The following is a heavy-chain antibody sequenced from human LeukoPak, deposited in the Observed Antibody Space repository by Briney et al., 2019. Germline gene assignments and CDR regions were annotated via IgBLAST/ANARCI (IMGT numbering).Heavy chain of an antibody. V-gene: IGHV2-70*11. CDR1: GFSLTTSGMC. D-gene: IGHD3-22*01. CDR3: ARGHRSGYLDY. J-gene: IGHJ4*02. CDR2: IDWDDDK. Sequence: SGPALVKPTQTLTLTCTFSGFSLTTSGMCVSWIRQPPGKALEWLARIDWDDDKYYSTSLKTRLTISKDTSKNQVVLTMTNMDSVDTATFYCARGHRSGYLDYWGQGTLVTVSS.